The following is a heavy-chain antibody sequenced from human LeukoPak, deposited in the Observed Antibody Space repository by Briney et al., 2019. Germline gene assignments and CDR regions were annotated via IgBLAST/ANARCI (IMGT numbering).Heavy chain of an antibody. D-gene: IGHD2-21*01. CDR1: DYSISSGHY. Sequence: PSETLSLTCTVSDYSISSGHYWGWIRQSPEKGLEWIGSIYYSGSTYYNPSLKSRVTISVDTSKNQFSLRLSSVTAADTALYYCARSLHISAPFDVWGQGTLVTVSS. CDR2: IYYSGST. J-gene: IGHJ4*02. V-gene: IGHV4-38-2*02. CDR3: ARSLHISAPFDV.